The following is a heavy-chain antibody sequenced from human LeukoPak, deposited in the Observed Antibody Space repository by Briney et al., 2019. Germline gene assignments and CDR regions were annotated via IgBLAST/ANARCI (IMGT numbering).Heavy chain of an antibody. V-gene: IGHV3-23*01. CDR3: AKGRGYSYGYDLDY. D-gene: IGHD5-18*01. CDR2: ISGSGGST. Sequence: PGGSLRLSCAASGFTFSSYGMSWVRQAPGKGLEWVSAISGSGGSTYYTDSVKGRFTISRDNSKNTLYLQMNSLRAEDMAVYYCAKGRGYSYGYDLDYWGQGTLVTVSS. CDR1: GFTFSSYG. J-gene: IGHJ4*02.